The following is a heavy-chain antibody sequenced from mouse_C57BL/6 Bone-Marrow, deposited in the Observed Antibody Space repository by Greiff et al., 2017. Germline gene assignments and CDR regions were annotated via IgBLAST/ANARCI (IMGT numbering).Heavy chain of an antibody. V-gene: IGHV1-80*01. CDR2: IYPGDGDT. CDR1: GYAFSSYW. J-gene: IGHJ3*01. CDR3: ARRGRGYSWFAY. Sequence: VQLQQSGAELVKPGASVKISCKASGYAFSSYWMNWVKQRPGKGLEWIGQIYPGDGDTNYNGKFKGKATLTADKSSSTAYMQLSSLTSEDSAVYFCARRGRGYSWFAYWGQGTLVTVSA. D-gene: IGHD2-3*01.